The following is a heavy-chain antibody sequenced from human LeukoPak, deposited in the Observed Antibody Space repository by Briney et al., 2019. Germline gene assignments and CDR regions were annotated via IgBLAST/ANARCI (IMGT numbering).Heavy chain of an antibody. CDR1: DDSISDYY. CDR3: TRGAGWLIDY. V-gene: IGHV4-59*01. J-gene: IGHJ4*02. Sequence: SETLSLTCTVSDDSISDYYRGWIRQPPGKGLEWIGYFYNSGRSTYNPSHKSRVTISADTSKNHFSLKLNSVTTADTAVYYCTRGAGWLIDYWGQGILVTVSS. CDR2: FYNSGRS. D-gene: IGHD3-16*01.